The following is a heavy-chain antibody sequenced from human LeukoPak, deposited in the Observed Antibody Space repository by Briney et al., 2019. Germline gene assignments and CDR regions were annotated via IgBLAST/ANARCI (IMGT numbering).Heavy chain of an antibody. CDR3: ARTERDILTGYFFDY. CDR1: GGAISSYY. D-gene: IGHD3-9*01. J-gene: IGHJ4*02. V-gene: IGHV4-59*01. CDR2: IYYSGST. Sequence: PSETLSLTCTLSGGAISSYYWSWIRQPPGKGLEWIGYIYYSGSTNYNPSLKSRVTISVDTSKNQFSLKLSSVTAADTAVYYCARTERDILTGYFFDYWGQGTLVTVSS.